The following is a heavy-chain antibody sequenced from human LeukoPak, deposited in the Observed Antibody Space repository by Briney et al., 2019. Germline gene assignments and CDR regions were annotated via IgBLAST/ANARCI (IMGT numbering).Heavy chain of an antibody. CDR3: AKARGSAIYTWYFDY. V-gene: IGHV3-23*01. D-gene: IGHD3-10*01. CDR1: GFTFSGYA. J-gene: IGHJ4*02. Sequence: GGSLRLSCTDSGFTFSGYAMNWVRQAPGKALEWVSTISNSGGSPFYADSVKGRFTISRDNSKNTLYLQMNSLRAEDTAVFHCAKARGSAIYTWYFDYWGQGTLVTVSS. CDR2: ISNSGGSP.